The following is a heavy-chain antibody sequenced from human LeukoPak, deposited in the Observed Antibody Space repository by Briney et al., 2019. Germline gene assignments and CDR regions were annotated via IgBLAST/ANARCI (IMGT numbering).Heavy chain of an antibody. D-gene: IGHD3-22*01. J-gene: IGHJ4*02. CDR1: GFTFSSYA. V-gene: IGHV3-23*01. CDR3: AKDSDYYDSSGYFPHFDY. CDR2: ISGSGGST. Sequence: GGSLRLSCAASGFTFSSYAMSWVRQAPGKGLEWVSAISGSGGSTYYADSVRGRFTISRDNSKNTLYLQMNSLRAEDTAVYYCAKDSDYYDSSGYFPHFDYWGQGTLVTVSS.